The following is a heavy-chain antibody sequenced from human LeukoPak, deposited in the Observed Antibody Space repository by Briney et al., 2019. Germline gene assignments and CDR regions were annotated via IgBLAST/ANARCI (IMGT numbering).Heavy chain of an antibody. V-gene: IGHV3-30*04. CDR3: ARVGSGISFDY. Sequence: GGSLRLSCAASGFTFSSYAMDWVRQSPGKGLEWVAVISYDGSDKYYADSVKGRFTISRDNSKNTLYLQMNSLRAEDTAVYYCARVGSGISFDYWGQGTLVTVSS. CDR2: ISYDGSDK. CDR1: GFTFSSYA. D-gene: IGHD2-15*01. J-gene: IGHJ4*02.